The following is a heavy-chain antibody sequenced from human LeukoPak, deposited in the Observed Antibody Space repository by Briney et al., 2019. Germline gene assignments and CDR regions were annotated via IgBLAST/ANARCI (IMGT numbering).Heavy chain of an antibody. Sequence: ASVKVSCKASGYTFTSYGISWVRQAPGQGLEWMGRINPNSGGTNYAQKFQGRVTMTRDTSISTAYMELSRLRSDDTAVYYCAREGYSSSPFQHWGQGTLVTVSS. CDR2: INPNSGGT. V-gene: IGHV1-2*06. CDR1: GYTFTSYG. J-gene: IGHJ1*01. D-gene: IGHD6-13*01. CDR3: AREGYSSSPFQH.